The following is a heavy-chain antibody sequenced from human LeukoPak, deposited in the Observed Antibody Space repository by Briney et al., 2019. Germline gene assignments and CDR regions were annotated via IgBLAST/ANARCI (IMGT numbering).Heavy chain of an antibody. CDR1: GGSISSGGYY. CDR3: ARAQPGPRQRKGLERPSSNTGYYYGMDV. J-gene: IGHJ6*04. Sequence: PSETLSLTCTVSGGSISSGGYYWSWIRQHPGKGLEWIGYIYYSGSTYYNPSLKSRVTISVDTSKNQFSLKLSSVTAADTAVYYCARAQPGPRQRKGLERPSSNTGYYYGMDVWGKGTTVTVSS. D-gene: IGHD1-1*01. V-gene: IGHV4-31*03. CDR2: IYYSGST.